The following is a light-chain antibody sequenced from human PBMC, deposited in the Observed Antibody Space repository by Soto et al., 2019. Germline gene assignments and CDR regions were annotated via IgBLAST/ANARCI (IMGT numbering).Light chain of an antibody. Sequence: EIVLTQSPGTLSLSPGERATLSCRASQSVRSSYLAWYQQKPGQAPRLLIYGASNRATGIPDRSSGSGSGTDFTLIISRLEPEDSAVYYCQQYDTSSWTFGQGTKVEIK. CDR2: GAS. V-gene: IGKV3-20*01. CDR3: QQYDTSSWT. J-gene: IGKJ1*01. CDR1: QSVRSSY.